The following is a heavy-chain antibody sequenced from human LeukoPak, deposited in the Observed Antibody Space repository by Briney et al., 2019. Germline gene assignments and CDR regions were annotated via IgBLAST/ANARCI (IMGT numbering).Heavy chain of an antibody. CDR3: ARDRGWYEGDY. V-gene: IGHV3-23*01. D-gene: IGHD6-19*01. J-gene: IGHJ4*02. CDR1: GFTFSSYA. Sequence: GGSLRLSCGASGFTFSSYAMSWVRQAPGKGLEWVSAISGSGGRTYYADSVKGRFTISRDNSKNTLYLQMNSLRAEDTAVYYCARDRGWYEGDYWGQGTLVTVSS. CDR2: ISGSGGRT.